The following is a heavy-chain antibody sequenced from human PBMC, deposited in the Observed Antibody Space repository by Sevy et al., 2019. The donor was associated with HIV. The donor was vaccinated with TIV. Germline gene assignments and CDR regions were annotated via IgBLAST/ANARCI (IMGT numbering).Heavy chain of an antibody. CDR1: GFRFDDYA. J-gene: IGHJ6*02. Sequence: GGSLRLSCVASGFRFDDYAMHWVRQVPGKSPEWVSGISWNSNKIGYADPVKGRFTISRDSAGNSAYMQMSSLRPEDTALYYCVKDLGGIETLDYYSYYGMDVWGQGTTVTVSS. CDR3: VKDLGGIETLDYYSYYGMDV. V-gene: IGHV3-9*01. D-gene: IGHD3-16*01. CDR2: ISWNSNKI.